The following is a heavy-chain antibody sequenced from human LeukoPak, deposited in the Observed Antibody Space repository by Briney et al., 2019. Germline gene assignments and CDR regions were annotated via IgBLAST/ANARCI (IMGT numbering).Heavy chain of an antibody. V-gene: IGHV4-59*01. J-gene: IGHJ5*02. CDR1: GGSFSGYY. D-gene: IGHD3-10*01. CDR3: ARGGYYGSGNDFRFDP. CDR2: IHYSGST. Sequence: SETLSLTCAVYGGSFSGYYWSWIRQPPGKGLEWIGYIHYSGSTNYNPSLKSRVTISVDTSNNQFSLKLSSVTAADTAVYYCARGGYYGSGNDFRFDPWGQGTLVAVSS.